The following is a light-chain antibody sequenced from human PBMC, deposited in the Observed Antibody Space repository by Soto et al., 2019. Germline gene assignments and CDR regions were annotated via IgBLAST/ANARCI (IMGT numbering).Light chain of an antibody. CDR2: DNN. J-gene: IGLJ2*01. CDR3: VAWDTSLTTTVL. Sequence: QSVLTQPPSVSAAPGQKVIISCSGSSSNIENNFVSWYQQLPGTAPKLLIFDNNKRPSGIPDRFSGSKSGTSATLGITGLRTGDEADYYCVAWDTSLTTTVLFGGGTQLTV. V-gene: IGLV1-51*01. CDR1: SSNIENNF.